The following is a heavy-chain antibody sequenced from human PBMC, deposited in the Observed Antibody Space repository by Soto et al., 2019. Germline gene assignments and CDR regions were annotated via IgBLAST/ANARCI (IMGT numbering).Heavy chain of an antibody. V-gene: IGHV1-18*01. CDR2: ISSYNGDT. CDR1: GYTFTRSG. D-gene: IGHD5-12*01. CDR3: ARVGVDPYYNYGMYV. Sequence: QVQLVQSGAEVKKPGASVKVSCKASGYTFTRSGISWVRQAPGQGPEWMGWISSYNGDTNYAQTFQGRFTMTTYTSTSTDYMDRRSLRSDDTAVYYCARVGVDPYYNYGMYVWGQGTPVTVSS. J-gene: IGHJ6*02.